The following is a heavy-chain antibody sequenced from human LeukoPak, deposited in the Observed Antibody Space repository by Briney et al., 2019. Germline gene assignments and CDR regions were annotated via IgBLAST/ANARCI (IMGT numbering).Heavy chain of an antibody. J-gene: IGHJ4*02. CDR1: GGSISSYY. V-gene: IGHV4-34*01. D-gene: IGHD3-3*01. Sequence: PSETLSLTCTVSGGSISSYYWSWIRQPPGKGLEWIGEINHSGSTNYNPSLKSRVTISVDTSKNQFSLKLSSVTAADTAVYYCARGYDFWSGYSRYFDYWGQGTLVTVSS. CDR2: INHSGST. CDR3: ARGYDFWSGYSRYFDY.